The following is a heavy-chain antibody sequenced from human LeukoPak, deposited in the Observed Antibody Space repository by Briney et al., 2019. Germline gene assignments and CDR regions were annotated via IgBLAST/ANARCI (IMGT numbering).Heavy chain of an antibody. D-gene: IGHD4/OR15-4a*01. CDR3: AKAGLSSKLDY. J-gene: IGHJ4*02. Sequence: PGGSLRLSCAASEFTFSKYGMHWVRQAPGKGLEWVAVISYDGSNKYYADSVKGRFTISRDNSKNTLYLQMNSLRAEDTAVYYCAKAGLSSKLDYWGQGTLVTVSS. CDR1: EFTFSKYG. V-gene: IGHV3-30*18. CDR2: ISYDGSNK.